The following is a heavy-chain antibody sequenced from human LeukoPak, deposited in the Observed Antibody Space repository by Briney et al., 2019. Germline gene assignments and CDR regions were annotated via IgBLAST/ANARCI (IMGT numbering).Heavy chain of an antibody. J-gene: IGHJ4*02. CDR1: GFTFSSYG. CDR3: ATSASYSIHYFDY. Sequence: GGSLRLSCAASGFTFSSYGMNWVRQAPGKGLEWVSSISSSSSYIYYADSVKGRFTISRDNAKNSLYLQMNSLRAEDTAVYYCATSASYSIHYFDYWGQGTLVTVSS. CDR2: ISSSSSYI. D-gene: IGHD6-13*01. V-gene: IGHV3-21*01.